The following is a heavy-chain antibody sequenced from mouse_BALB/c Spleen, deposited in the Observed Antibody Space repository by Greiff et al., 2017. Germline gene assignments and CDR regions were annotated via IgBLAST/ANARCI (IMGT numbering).Heavy chain of an antibody. CDR1: GFTFSSYA. V-gene: IGHV5-9-4*01. CDR3: ARDLGGYGGRAWFAY. D-gene: IGHD2-2*01. J-gene: IGHJ3*01. Sequence: EVKLVESGGGLVKPGGSRKLSCAASGFTFSSYAMPWVRQSPEKGLEWVAEISSGGSYTYYPDTVTGRFTISRDNAKNTLYLRMSSLRSEDTAMYYCARDLGGYGGRAWFAYWGQGTLVTVSA. CDR2: ISSGGSYT.